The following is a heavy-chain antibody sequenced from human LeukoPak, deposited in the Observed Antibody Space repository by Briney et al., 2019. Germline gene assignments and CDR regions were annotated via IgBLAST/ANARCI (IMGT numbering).Heavy chain of an antibody. CDR3: ARDGRAAPYYFDY. J-gene: IGHJ4*02. CDR1: GYRFVDYG. V-gene: IGHV1-18*01. CDR2: ISPDNGNK. Sequence: ASVKVSCKASGYRFVDYGFSWVRQAPGQGLEWVGWISPDNGNKNYARKFQGRVTMTTDTSTSTAYMELRSLRSDDTAVYYCARDGRAAPYYFDYWGQGTLVTVSS. D-gene: IGHD2-15*01.